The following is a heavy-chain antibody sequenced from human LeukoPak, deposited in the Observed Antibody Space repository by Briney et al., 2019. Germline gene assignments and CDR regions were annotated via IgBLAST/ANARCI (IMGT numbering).Heavy chain of an antibody. CDR1: GGSFSRYY. V-gene: IGHV4-34*01. J-gene: IGHJ4*02. D-gene: IGHD3-10*01. Sequence: SSETLSLTCAVYGGSFSRYYWSWIRQPPGKGLEWIGEINHSGSTNYNPSLKSRVTISIDTSKNQFSLKLSSVTAADTAVYYCARGGYYGSGSYYNRDWGQGTLVTVSS. CDR2: INHSGST. CDR3: ARGGYYGSGSYYNRD.